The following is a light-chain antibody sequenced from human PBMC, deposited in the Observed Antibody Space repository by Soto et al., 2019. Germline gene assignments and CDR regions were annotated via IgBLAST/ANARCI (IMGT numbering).Light chain of an antibody. V-gene: IGKV3-15*01. CDR2: GAS. CDR3: QQYDRSQGT. J-gene: IGKJ5*01. Sequence: EIVMTQSPATLSVSPGERATLSCRASHSVSSYLAWYQQKPGQAPRLLIYGASTRATGIPARFSGSGSGTEFTLTISSLQSEDFAVYYCQQYDRSQGTFGQGTRLEIK. CDR1: HSVSSY.